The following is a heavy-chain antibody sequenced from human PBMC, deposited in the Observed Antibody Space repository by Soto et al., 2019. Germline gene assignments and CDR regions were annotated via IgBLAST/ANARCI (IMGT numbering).Heavy chain of an antibody. Sequence: PGESLKISCQASGYSFTSYWIGWVRQMPGKGLEWMGIIYPGDSEVRYSPSFQGQVTISADKSTSTAYLQWNSLKSSDTAMYYCVRSDNGGWYWFDYWGLGSPVTVSS. D-gene: IGHD6-19*01. CDR2: IYPGDSEV. CDR1: GYSFTSYW. J-gene: IGHJ4*02. CDR3: VRSDNGGWYWFDY. V-gene: IGHV5-51*01.